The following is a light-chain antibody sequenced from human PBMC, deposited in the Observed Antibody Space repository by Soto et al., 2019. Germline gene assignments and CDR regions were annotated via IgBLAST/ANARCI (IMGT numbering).Light chain of an antibody. Sequence: EIVLTQSPGTLSLSPGERATLSCRASQSVSSSYLAWYQQKPGQAPRLLIYGASSRATGNPDRFSGNGSGTDLTLTISRLEPVDFAVYYCQQYGSSPLFGPGTNVDIK. CDR3: QQYGSSPL. CDR1: QSVSSSY. V-gene: IGKV3-20*01. J-gene: IGKJ3*01. CDR2: GAS.